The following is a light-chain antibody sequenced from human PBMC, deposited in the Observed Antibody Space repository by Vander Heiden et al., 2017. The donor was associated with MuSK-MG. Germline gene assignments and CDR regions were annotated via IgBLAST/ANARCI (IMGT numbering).Light chain of an antibody. CDR3: QQYGSSPLYT. J-gene: IGKJ2*01. Sequence: EMVLTQSPVTLSLSPGERATLSCRASQSVSSSYLAWYQQKPVQAPRLLIYGASSRATGIPDRFSGSGSGTDFTLTISRLEPEDFAVYYCQQYGSSPLYTFGQGTKLEIK. V-gene: IGKV3-20*01. CDR2: GAS. CDR1: QSVSSSY.